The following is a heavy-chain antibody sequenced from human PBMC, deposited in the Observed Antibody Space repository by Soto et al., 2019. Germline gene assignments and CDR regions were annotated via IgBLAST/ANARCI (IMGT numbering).Heavy chain of an antibody. J-gene: IGHJ6*02. D-gene: IGHD3-10*01. CDR1: GGSISSSNW. CDR3: ARGRGVTFPYYYYYYGMDV. V-gene: IGHV4-4*02. Sequence: SETLSLTCAVSGGSISSSNWWSWVRQPPGKGLEWIGEIYHSGSTNYNPSLKSRFTISVDKSKNQLSLKLSSVTAADTAVYYCARGRGVTFPYYYYYYGMDVWGQGTTVT. CDR2: IYHSGST.